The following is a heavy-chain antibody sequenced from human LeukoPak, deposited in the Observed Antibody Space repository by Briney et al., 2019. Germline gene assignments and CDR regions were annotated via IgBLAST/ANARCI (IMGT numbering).Heavy chain of an antibody. Sequence: SETLSLTCTVSGGSISSYYWSWIRQPPGKGLEWIGYIYYSGSTNYNPSLKSRVTVSVDTSKHQFSLKLSSVTAADTAVYYCARSGPGSYYFDYWGQGTLVTVSS. D-gene: IGHD1-26*01. V-gene: IGHV4-59*01. CDR1: GGSISSYY. J-gene: IGHJ4*02. CDR3: ARSGPGSYYFDY. CDR2: IYYSGST.